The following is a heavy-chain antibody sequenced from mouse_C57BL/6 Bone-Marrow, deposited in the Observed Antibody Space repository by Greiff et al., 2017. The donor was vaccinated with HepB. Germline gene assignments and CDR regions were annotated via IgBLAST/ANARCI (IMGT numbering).Heavy chain of an antibody. CDR2: INPNYGTT. V-gene: IGHV1-39*01. CDR3: ARGGTTVVATPHFDY. J-gene: IGHJ2*01. CDR1: GSSFTDYN. Sequence: EVQLQQSGPELVKPGASVKISCNASGSSFTDYNMNWVKQSNGKSLEWIGVINPNYGTTSYNQKFKGKATLTVDQSSSTAYMQLNSLTSEDSAVYYCARGGTTVVATPHFDYWGQGTTLTVSS. D-gene: IGHD1-1*01.